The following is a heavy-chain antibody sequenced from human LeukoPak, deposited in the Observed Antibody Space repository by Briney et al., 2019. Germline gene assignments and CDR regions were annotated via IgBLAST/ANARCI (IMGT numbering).Heavy chain of an antibody. CDR2: IYHSGST. D-gene: IGHD3-3*01. V-gene: IGHV4-38-2*02. J-gene: IGHJ5*02. CDR1: GGSISSYY. CDR3: ARDPIHAINWFDP. Sequence: SETLSLTCTVSGGSISSYYWSWIRQPPGKGLEWIGSIYHSGSTYYNPSLKSRVTISVDTSKNQFSLKLSSVTAADTAVYYCARDPIHAINWFDPWGQGTLVTVSS.